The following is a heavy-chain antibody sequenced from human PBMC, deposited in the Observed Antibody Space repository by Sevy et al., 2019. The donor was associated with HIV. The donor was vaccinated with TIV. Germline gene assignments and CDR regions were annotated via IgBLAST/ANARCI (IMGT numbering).Heavy chain of an antibody. CDR1: GFTFGDYA. CDR3: TRPLATADTPEYFFDY. J-gene: IGHJ4*02. CDR2: IRRNSHEPYGGTT. Sequence: GGSLRLSCTSSGFTFGDYAMSWFRQAPGKGLEWVAFIRRNSHEPYGGTTEYASSVKGRFTISRDDSKSIAYLQMNSLKTEDTAVYYCTRPLATADTPEYFFDYWGQGILVTVSS. D-gene: IGHD5-12*01. V-gene: IGHV3-49*03.